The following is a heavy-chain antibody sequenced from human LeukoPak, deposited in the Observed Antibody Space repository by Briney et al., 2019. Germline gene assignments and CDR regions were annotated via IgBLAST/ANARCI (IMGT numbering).Heavy chain of an antibody. J-gene: IGHJ4*02. V-gene: IGHV4-34*01. CDR1: GGSFSTYY. CDR2: INPRGDT. CDR3: ARGPTISETGYFDY. D-gene: IGHD1-1*01. Sequence: SETLSLTCAVYGGSFSTYYWSWIRQSPGKGLEWIAEINPRGDTNYNPSVKSRVTISVDTSKSQFSLKVSSLTAADTAVYYCARGPTISETGYFDYWGQGTLVTVSS.